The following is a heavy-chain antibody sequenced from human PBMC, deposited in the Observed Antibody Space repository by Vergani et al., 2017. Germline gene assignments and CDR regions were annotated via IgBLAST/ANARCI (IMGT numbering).Heavy chain of an antibody. CDR1: GFTFTNYG. CDR3: ATAGATYCRGASCYDFFEY. Sequence: VQLVESGGGLVQPGGSLRLSCAASGFTFTNYGMHWVRQAPGKGLEWVAFTRYDGIVEYYGDSVRGRLTISRDNSKNTLYLQMNRLRPEDTAVYYCATAGATYCRGASCYDFFEYWGQETLVTVAS. V-gene: IGHV3-30*02. CDR2: TRYDGIVE. J-gene: IGHJ4*02. D-gene: IGHD2-15*01.